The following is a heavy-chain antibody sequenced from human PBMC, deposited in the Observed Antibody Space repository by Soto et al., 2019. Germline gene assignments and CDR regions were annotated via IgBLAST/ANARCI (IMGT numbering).Heavy chain of an antibody. J-gene: IGHJ4*02. CDR1: GYSFTGYF. Sequence: QVQLVQSGSEVKKPGASVKVSCKVSGYSFTGYFMHCVRQAPGQGLEWMGWINPISGGRNFAQKFQGRVTMTRDTSLSTAYMELRLMTSYKPSFCYMAIGSQPLIPCNRGRSYDNFRYWGQGTLVTVSS. D-gene: IGHD3-16*01. CDR3: AIGSQPLIPCNRGRSYDNFRY. CDR2: INPISGGR. V-gene: IGHV1-2*02.